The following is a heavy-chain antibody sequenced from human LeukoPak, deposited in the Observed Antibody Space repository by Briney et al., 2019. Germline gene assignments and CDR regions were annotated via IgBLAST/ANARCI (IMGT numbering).Heavy chain of an antibody. D-gene: IGHD6-13*01. V-gene: IGHV4-39*02. Sequence: SKTLSLTCTVSGGSISSSSYYWGWIRQPPGKGLEWIGSIYYSGSTYYNPSLKSRVTISVGTSKNQFSLKLSSVTAADTAVYYCAREYSSSWTGWFDPWGQGTLVTVSS. CDR3: AREYSSSWTGWFDP. J-gene: IGHJ5*02. CDR1: GGSISSSSYY. CDR2: IYYSGST.